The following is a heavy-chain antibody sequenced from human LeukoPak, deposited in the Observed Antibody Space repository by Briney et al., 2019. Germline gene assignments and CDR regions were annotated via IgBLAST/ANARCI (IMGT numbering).Heavy chain of an antibody. CDR3: ASSYDSSGYYYSMRDY. D-gene: IGHD3-22*01. J-gene: IGHJ4*02. Sequence: GGSLRLSCAASGFTFSSYSMNWVRQAPGKGLEWVSYISSSSSTIYYADSVKGRFTISRDNAKNSLYLQMNSLRDEDTAVYYCASSYDSSGYYYSMRDYWGQGTLVTVSS. CDR2: ISSSSSTI. V-gene: IGHV3-48*02. CDR1: GFTFSSYS.